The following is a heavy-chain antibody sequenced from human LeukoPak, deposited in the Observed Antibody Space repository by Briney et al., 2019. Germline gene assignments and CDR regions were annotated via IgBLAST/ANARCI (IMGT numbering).Heavy chain of an antibody. CDR1: GFTFDDYA. CDR2: ISWNSGSI. J-gene: IGHJ4*02. CDR3: AKATPLYGDLVYLDY. D-gene: IGHD4-17*01. V-gene: IGHV3-9*01. Sequence: GGSLRLSCAASGFTFDDYAMHWVRQAPGKGLEWVSGISWNSGSIGYADSVKGRFTISRDNAKNSLYLQMNSLRAEDTALYYCAKATPLYGDLVYLDYWAQGTLVTVSS.